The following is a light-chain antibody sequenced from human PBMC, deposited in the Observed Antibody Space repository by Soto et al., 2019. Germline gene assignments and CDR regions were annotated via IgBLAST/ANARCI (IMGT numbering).Light chain of an antibody. J-gene: IGKJ5*01. Sequence: EIVLTQSPGTLSLSPGERATLSCRASQSVSSTYLAWYQQQPGQAPRLLMSGTSNRATGTPDRFSGSGSGTDFTLTISRLEPEDFAVFYCQQYGSSEIIFGQGTRLEIK. CDR2: GTS. CDR3: QQYGSSEII. CDR1: QSVSSTY. V-gene: IGKV3-20*01.